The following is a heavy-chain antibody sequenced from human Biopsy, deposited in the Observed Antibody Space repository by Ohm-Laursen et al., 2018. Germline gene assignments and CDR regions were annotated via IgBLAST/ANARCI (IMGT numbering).Heavy chain of an antibody. V-gene: IGHV3-72*01. CDR1: GFSFSDNY. CDR3: ARAGRYCSGGGCYSWFDS. Sequence: GSLRLSCSASGFSFSDNYMDWVRQAPGKGLEWVGRIRDNANSYTTDYAASVKGRFTISRDDSKNSLYLQMNSLKTEDPALCYCARAGRYCSGGGCYSWFDSWGQGTLVTVSS. D-gene: IGHD2-15*01. CDR2: IRDNANSYTT. J-gene: IGHJ5*01.